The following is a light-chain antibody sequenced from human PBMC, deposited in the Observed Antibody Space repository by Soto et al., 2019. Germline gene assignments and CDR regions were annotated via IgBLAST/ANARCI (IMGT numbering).Light chain of an antibody. Sequence: DIQMTQSPSTLCAFVGDRVTITCRASQRISSWLAWYQQKPGKAPKFLIYDGSTLESGVPSRFSGSGSGTEFTLTISSLQPDDFATYYCQHYKMYSPWTFGQGTKVDIK. J-gene: IGKJ1*01. CDR2: DGS. CDR3: QHYKMYSPWT. V-gene: IGKV1-5*01. CDR1: QRISSW.